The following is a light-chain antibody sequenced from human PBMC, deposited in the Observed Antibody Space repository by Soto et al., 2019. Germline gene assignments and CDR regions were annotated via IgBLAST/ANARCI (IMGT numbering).Light chain of an antibody. CDR2: WAS. Sequence: DIVMTQSPDSLAVSLGERATINCKSSQSLLYSSNNKNYLTWYQHKPGQPPKLLIYWASTRKSGVPYRFSGSGFGTDFTLTISSLQAEDVAVYYCQQYYSIPPTFGGGTKVEIK. CDR3: QQYYSIPPT. J-gene: IGKJ4*01. CDR1: QSLLYSSNNKNY. V-gene: IGKV4-1*01.